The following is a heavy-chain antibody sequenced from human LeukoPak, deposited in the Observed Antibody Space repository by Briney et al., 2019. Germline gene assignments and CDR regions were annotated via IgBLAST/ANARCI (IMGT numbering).Heavy chain of an antibody. D-gene: IGHD6-13*01. Sequence: PGGSLRLSCAASGYTFTTYWIHWVRHAPGKGLVWVSLINSDGSNTNYADSVKGRFTISRDNAKNMVYLQMNSLRAEDTAVYYCIRDSSSSFDYWGQGTLVTVSS. CDR1: GYTFTTYW. CDR3: IRDSSSSFDY. J-gene: IGHJ4*02. V-gene: IGHV3-74*01. CDR2: INSDGSNT.